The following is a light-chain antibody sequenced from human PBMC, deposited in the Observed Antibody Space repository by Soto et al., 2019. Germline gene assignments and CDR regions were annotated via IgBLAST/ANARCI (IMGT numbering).Light chain of an antibody. Sequence: DIQITQSPSTLSASVGDRVTITCRASQSISSWLAWYQEKPGKAPNLLIYKASSLESGVPSRFSGSGSGTEFTLTISSLQPDDFATYYCQQYNRPPITFGQGTRLEIK. J-gene: IGKJ5*01. CDR2: KAS. CDR3: QQYNRPPIT. CDR1: QSISSW. V-gene: IGKV1-5*03.